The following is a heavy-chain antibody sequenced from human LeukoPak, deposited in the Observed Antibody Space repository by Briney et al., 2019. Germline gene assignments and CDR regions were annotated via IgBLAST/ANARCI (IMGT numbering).Heavy chain of an antibody. V-gene: IGHV3-7*01. CDR2: INQEGSEK. D-gene: IGHD2-15*01. J-gene: IGHJ4*02. CDR3: ARDHVVDGLVFDY. CDR1: GFTFSSHL. Sequence: GGSLRLSCAASGFTFSSHLMSWVRQAPGKGLEWVANINQEGSEKYYVDSVKGRFTISRDNAKNSLYLQMNTLSAEDTAIYYCARDHVVDGLVFDYWGQGTLVTVSS.